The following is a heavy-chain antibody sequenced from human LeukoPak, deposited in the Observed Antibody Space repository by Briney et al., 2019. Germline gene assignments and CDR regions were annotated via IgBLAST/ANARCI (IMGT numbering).Heavy chain of an antibody. CDR2: ISAYNGNT. J-gene: IGHJ4*02. CDR3: ARIDILTGYPPFDY. V-gene: IGHV1-18*04. Sequence: GASVKVSCKASGYTFTDYFMHWVRQASGQGLEWMGWISAYNGNTNYAQKLQGRVTMTTDTSTSTAYMELRSLRSDDTAVYYCARIDILTGYPPFDYWGQGTLVTVSS. D-gene: IGHD3-9*01. CDR1: GYTFTDYF.